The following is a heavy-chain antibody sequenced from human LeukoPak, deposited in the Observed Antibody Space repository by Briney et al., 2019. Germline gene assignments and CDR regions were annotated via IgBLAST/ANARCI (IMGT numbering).Heavy chain of an antibody. CDR2: INHNGNVN. D-gene: IGHD3-16*01. CDR1: GFTFSSYW. J-gene: IGHJ6*02. Sequence: GGSLRLSRAASGFTFSSYWMNWARQAPGKGLEWVASINHNGNVNYYVDSVKGRFTISRGNAKNSLYLQMSNLRAEDTAVYFCARGGGLDVWGQGATVTVSS. V-gene: IGHV3-7*03. CDR3: ARGGGLDV.